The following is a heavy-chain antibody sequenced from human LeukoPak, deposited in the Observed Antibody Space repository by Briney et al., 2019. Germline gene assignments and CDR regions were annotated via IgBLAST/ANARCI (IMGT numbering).Heavy chain of an antibody. V-gene: IGHV1-69*05. Sequence: SVKVSCKASGGTFSSYAISWVRQAPGQGLEWMGGIIPIFGTANYAQKFQGRVTMTRDTSISTAYMELSRLRSDDTAVYYCARGTLYCSSTSCHKTYYYYYYMDVWGKGTTVTVSS. D-gene: IGHD2-2*01. CDR2: IIPIFGTA. J-gene: IGHJ6*03. CDR3: ARGTLYCSSTSCHKTYYYYYYMDV. CDR1: GGTFSSYA.